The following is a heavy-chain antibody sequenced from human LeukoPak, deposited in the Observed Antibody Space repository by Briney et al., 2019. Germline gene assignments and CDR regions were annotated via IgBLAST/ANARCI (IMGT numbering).Heavy chain of an antibody. CDR1: GYTLTELS. D-gene: IGHD6-13*01. J-gene: IGHJ4*02. CDR2: FDPEDGET. CDR3: ATGAPLAAAFDY. Sequence: ASVRVSCKVSGYTLTELSMHWVRQAPGKGLEWMGGFDPEDGETIYAQKFQGRVTMTEDTSTDTAYMELSSLRSEDTAVYYCATGAPLAAAFDYWGQGTLVTVSS. V-gene: IGHV1-24*01.